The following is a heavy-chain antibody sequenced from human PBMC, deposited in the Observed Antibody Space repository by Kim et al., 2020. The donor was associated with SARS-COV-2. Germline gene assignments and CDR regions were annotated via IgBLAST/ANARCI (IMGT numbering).Heavy chain of an antibody. V-gene: IGHV3-23*01. Sequence: SVKGRFTISRDNSKNTLYLQRNSLRAEDTAVYYCAKDHRPVEMATIVFDYWGQGTLVTVSS. D-gene: IGHD5-12*01. J-gene: IGHJ4*02. CDR3: AKDHRPVEMATIVFDY.